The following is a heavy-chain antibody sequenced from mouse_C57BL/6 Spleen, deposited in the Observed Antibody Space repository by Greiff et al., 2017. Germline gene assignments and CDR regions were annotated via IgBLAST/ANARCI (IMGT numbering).Heavy chain of an antibody. CDR2: IYPYNDGT. J-gene: IGHJ4*01. CDR3: ARWDYGSNYYAMDY. CDR1: GYTFTSYV. Sequence: LVESGPELVKPGASVKMSCKASGYTFTSYVMHWVKQKPGQGLEWIGYIYPYNDGTKYNEKFKGKATLTSDKSSSTAYMELSSLTSEDSAVYYCARWDYGSNYYAMDYWGQGTSVTVSS. D-gene: IGHD1-1*01. V-gene: IGHV1-14*01.